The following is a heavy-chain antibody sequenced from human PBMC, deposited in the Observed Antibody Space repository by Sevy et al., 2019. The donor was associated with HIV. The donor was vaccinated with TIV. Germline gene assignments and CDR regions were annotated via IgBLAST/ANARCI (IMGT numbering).Heavy chain of an antibody. J-gene: IGHJ4*02. CDR2: ISSSSSYI. V-gene: IGHV3-21*01. CDR1: GFTFSSYS. D-gene: IGHD2-15*01. Sequence: GGSLRLSCAASGFTFSSYSMNWVRQAPGKGLEWVSSISSSSSYIYYADSGKGRFTISRDNAKNSLYLQMNSLRAEDTAVYYCARDLRGRGGSCYFDYWGQGTLVTVSS. CDR3: ARDLRGRGGSCYFDY.